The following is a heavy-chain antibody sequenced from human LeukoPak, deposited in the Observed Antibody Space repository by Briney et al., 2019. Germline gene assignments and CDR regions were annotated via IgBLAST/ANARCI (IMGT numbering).Heavy chain of an antibody. J-gene: IGHJ4*02. CDR1: GFTFSSYS. CDR3: TRPGWAYCSSTSCSVSHFDY. Sequence: GGSLRLSCAASGFTFSSYSMNWVRQAPGKGLEWVSLITSSSSYIYYADSVKGRFTISRDNAKNSLYLQMNSLRAEDTAVYYCTRPGWAYCSSTSCSVSHFDYWGQGTLVTVSS. CDR2: ITSSSSYI. D-gene: IGHD2-2*01. V-gene: IGHV3-21*03.